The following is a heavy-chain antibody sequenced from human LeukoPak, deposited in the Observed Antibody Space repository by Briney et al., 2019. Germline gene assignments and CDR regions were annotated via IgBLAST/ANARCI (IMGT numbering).Heavy chain of an antibody. CDR1: GGSISSGGYY. Sequence: SETLSLTCTVSGGSISSGGYYWSWIRQHPGKGLEWIGNIYYSGSTYYNPSLKSRVTISVDTSKNQFSLKLSSVTAADTAVYYCARDVGVSSSTYYYYYYGMDVWGQGTTVTVSS. CDR2: IYYSGST. D-gene: IGHD6-6*01. J-gene: IGHJ6*02. V-gene: IGHV4-31*03. CDR3: ARDVGVSSSTYYYYYYGMDV.